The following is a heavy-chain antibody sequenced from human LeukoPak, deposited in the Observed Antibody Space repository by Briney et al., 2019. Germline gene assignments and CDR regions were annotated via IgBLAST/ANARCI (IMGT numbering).Heavy chain of an antibody. CDR3: ARDRSYFIFDY. D-gene: IGHD3-10*01. CDR1: DFSISSGYH. Sequence: PSETLSLTCAVSDFSISSGYHWGWVRQPPGKGLEWIGAVHHSGSTHYNPSLKSRVTMSTDTSKSQFSLKLSSVTAADTAVYYCARDRSYFIFDYWGQGTLVTVSS. V-gene: IGHV4-38-2*02. CDR2: VHHSGST. J-gene: IGHJ4*02.